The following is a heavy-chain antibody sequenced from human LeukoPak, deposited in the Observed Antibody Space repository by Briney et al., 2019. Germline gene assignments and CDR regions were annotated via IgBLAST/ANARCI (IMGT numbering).Heavy chain of an antibody. CDR2: IYYSGST. V-gene: IGHV4-39*01. Sequence: SETLSLTCTVSGGSISSSSYYWCWIRQPPGKGLEWIGSIYYSGSTYYNPSLKSRVTISVDTSKNQFSLKLSSVTAADTAVYYCARRQQLDYYFDYWGQGTLVTVSS. D-gene: IGHD6-13*01. CDR3: ARRQQLDYYFDY. CDR1: GGSISSSSYY. J-gene: IGHJ4*02.